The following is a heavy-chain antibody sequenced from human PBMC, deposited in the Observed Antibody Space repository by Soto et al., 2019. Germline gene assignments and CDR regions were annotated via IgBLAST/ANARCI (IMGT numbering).Heavy chain of an antibody. D-gene: IGHD6-13*01. CDR2: IFYTGNT. Sequence: SETLSLTCSVSVGSISSGTSYWGWIRQPPGKGLEWIGSIFYTGNTYYNPSLRSRVTISVSTSKNQFSLKLTSVTAADTAVYSCARQEFSLYSSNWYPIDSWGQGTLVTVSS. J-gene: IGHJ4*02. V-gene: IGHV4-39*01. CDR1: VGSISSGTSY. CDR3: ARQEFSLYSSNWYPIDS.